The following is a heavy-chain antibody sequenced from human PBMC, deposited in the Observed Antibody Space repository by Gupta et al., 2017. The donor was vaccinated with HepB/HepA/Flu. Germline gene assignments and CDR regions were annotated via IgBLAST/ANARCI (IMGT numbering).Heavy chain of an antibody. J-gene: IGHJ2*01. CDR3: ARHQAGWYFDL. D-gene: IGHD6-19*01. Sequence: QVQLQESGPGLVKLSETLSLTCTVSGVSMSSSAAYWAWIRQPPGKGLEWIGSVFYSGRTHYNPSLESRVTVSVDSSKNQFSLRLISMTAADMAVYYCARHQAGWYFDLWGRATLVTVSS. CDR2: VFYSGRT. V-gene: IGHV4-39*01. CDR1: GVSMSSSAAY.